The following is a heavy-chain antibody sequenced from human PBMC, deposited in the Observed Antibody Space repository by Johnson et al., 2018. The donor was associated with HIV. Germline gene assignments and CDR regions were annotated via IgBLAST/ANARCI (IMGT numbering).Heavy chain of an antibody. CDR2: ISYDGSNK. J-gene: IGHJ3*02. V-gene: IGHV3-30-3*01. D-gene: IGHD6-13*01. CDR1: GFTFSSYA. CDR3: TTPYSSRWHAKNTFDI. Sequence: VQLVESGGGVVQPGRSLRLSCAASGFTFSSYAMHWVRQAPGKGLEWVAVISYDGSNKYYADSVKGRFTISRDNSKNTLYLQMNSLRTEDTAVYYCTTPYSSRWHAKNTFDIWGQGTMVTVSS.